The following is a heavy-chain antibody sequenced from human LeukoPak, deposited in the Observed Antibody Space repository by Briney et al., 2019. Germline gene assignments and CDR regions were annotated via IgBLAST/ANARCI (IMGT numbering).Heavy chain of an antibody. CDR2: ISSSSSTI. Sequence: GGSLRLSCAASGFTFSSYSMNWVRQAPGKGLEWVSYISSSSSTIYYADSVEGRFTISRDNSKNTLYLQMNSLRAEDTAVYYCAKSVGSGPYYFDYWGQGTLVTVSS. D-gene: IGHD6-19*01. CDR3: AKSVGSGPYYFDY. CDR1: GFTFSSYS. V-gene: IGHV3-48*01. J-gene: IGHJ4*02.